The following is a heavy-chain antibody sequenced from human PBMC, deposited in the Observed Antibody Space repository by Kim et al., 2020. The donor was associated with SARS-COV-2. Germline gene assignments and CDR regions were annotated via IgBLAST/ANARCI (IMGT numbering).Heavy chain of an antibody. CDR2: INHSGST. Sequence: SETLSLTCAVYGGSFSGYYWSWIRQPRGKGLEWIGEINHSGSTNYNPSLKSRVTISVDTSKNQFSLKLSSVTAADTAVYYCARDYFVLGIAARPPPRGTNDRHHWYFDLWGRGTLVTVSS. V-gene: IGHV4-34*01. D-gene: IGHD6-6*01. CDR1: GGSFSGYY. J-gene: IGHJ2*01. CDR3: ARDYFVLGIAARPPPRGTNDRHHWYFDL.